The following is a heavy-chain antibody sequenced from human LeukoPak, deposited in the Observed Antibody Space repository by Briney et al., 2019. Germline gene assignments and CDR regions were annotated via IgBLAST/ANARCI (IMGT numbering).Heavy chain of an antibody. CDR1: GFTFSSYE. CDR3: AREVIGYASGLRTNFFDP. CDR2: ISSSGSTK. J-gene: IGHJ5*02. V-gene: IGHV3-48*03. Sequence: GGSLRLSCAASGFTFSSYEMNWVRQAPGKGLEWVSYISSSGSTKYYADSVKGRFTISRDNAKNSLYLQMNSLRAEDTAVYYCAREVIGYASGLRTNFFDPWGQGTPVTVSS. D-gene: IGHD3-10*01.